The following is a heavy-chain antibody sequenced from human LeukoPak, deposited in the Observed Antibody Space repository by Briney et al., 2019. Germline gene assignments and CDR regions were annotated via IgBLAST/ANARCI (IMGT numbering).Heavy chain of an antibody. CDR3: ARVRRTAVSRYSGYYYYYGMDV. V-gene: IGHV4-34*01. D-gene: IGHD1-26*01. J-gene: IGHJ6*02. Sequence: SETLSLTCAVCGGSFSGYYWSWIRQPPGKGLEWIGEINHSGSTNYNPSLKSRVTISVDTSKNQFSLKLSSVTAADTAVYYCARVRRTAVSRYSGYYYYYGMDVWGQGTTVTVSS. CDR2: INHSGST. CDR1: GGSFSGYY.